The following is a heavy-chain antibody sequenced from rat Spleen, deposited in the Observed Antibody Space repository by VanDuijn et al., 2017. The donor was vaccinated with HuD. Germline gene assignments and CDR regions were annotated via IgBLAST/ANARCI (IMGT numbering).Heavy chain of an antibody. J-gene: IGHJ2*01. V-gene: IGHV5-7*01. D-gene: IGHD1-11*01. CDR3: ARPYGGPPYNWFAY. CDR1: GFTFSDYA. Sequence: EVQLVESGGGLVQPGRSLKLSCAASGFTFSDYAMAWVRQSPKKGLEWVATIIYDGTRTHYRDSVKGRFTISRDNAKSTLYLQMDSLTSEDTATYYCARPYGGPPYNWFAYWGQGVMVTVSS. CDR2: IIYDGTRT.